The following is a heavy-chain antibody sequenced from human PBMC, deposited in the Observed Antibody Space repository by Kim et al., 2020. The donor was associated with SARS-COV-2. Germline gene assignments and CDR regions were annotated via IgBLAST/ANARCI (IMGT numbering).Heavy chain of an antibody. CDR3: AKVGAKLLWFRELDYFDY. Sequence: GGSLRLSCAASGFTFSSYGMHWVRQAPGKGLEWVAVISYDGSNKYYADSVKGRFTISRDNSKNTLYLQMNSLRAEDTAVYYCAKVGAKLLWFRELDYFDYWGQETLVTVSS. J-gene: IGHJ4*02. D-gene: IGHD3-10*01. V-gene: IGHV3-30*18. CDR2: ISYDGSNK. CDR1: GFTFSSYG.